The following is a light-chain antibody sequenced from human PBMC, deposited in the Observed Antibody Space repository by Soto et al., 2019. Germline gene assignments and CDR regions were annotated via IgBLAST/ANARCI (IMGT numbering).Light chain of an antibody. Sequence: QSALTQPRSVSGSPGQSVTISCTGTSSDVGGYNYVSWYQQHPGKAPKLIIYDVSKRPSGFPDRFSGSKSGNTASLTISGLQAEDEADYYCCSYAGSVVFGGGTQLTVL. CDR2: DVS. CDR3: CSYAGSVV. J-gene: IGLJ2*01. CDR1: SSDVGGYNY. V-gene: IGLV2-11*01.